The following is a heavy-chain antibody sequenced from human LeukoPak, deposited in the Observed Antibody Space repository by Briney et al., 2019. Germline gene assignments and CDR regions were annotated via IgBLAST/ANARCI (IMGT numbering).Heavy chain of an antibody. Sequence: ASVKVSCKVSGYTLTELSMHWVRQAPGKGLEWMGGFDPEDGETICAQKFQGRVTMTEDTSTDTAYMELSSLRSEDTAVYYCATPPIHCSSTSCPPAFYYFDYWGQGALVTVSS. CDR1: GYTLTELS. J-gene: IGHJ4*02. V-gene: IGHV1-24*01. CDR3: ATPPIHCSSTSCPPAFYYFDY. CDR2: FDPEDGET. D-gene: IGHD2-2*01.